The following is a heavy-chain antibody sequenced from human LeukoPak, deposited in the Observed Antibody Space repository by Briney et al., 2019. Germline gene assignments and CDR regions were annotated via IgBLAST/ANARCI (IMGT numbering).Heavy chain of an antibody. Sequence: GGSLRLSCGASGFTFTNYGMHWVRQAPGKGLEWVAHIRFDDSDRYYADSVKGRFTISRDNAKNSLYLQMNSLRAEDTAVYYCARDRTISGWGQGTLVTVSS. CDR1: GFTFTNYG. CDR3: ARDRTISG. V-gene: IGHV3-30*02. D-gene: IGHD1-26*01. CDR2: IRFDDSDR. J-gene: IGHJ4*02.